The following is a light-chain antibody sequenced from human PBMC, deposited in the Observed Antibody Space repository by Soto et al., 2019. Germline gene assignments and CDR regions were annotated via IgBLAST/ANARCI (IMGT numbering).Light chain of an antibody. CDR1: NIGSKS. CDR2: YDS. J-gene: IGLJ2*01. V-gene: IGLV3-21*04. Sequence: SYELTQPPSVSVAPGKTARITGGGNNIGSKSVHWYQQKPGQAPVLVIYYDSDRPAGIPERFSGSNSWNPATLNISRVEAGDEADYYCQVCASSSDNVVFGGGTTVTVL. CDR3: QVCASSSDNVV.